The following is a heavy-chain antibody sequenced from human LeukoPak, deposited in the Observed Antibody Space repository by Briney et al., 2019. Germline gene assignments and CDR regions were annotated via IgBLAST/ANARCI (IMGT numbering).Heavy chain of an antibody. CDR1: GFTFSSYG. V-gene: IGHV3-30*02. CDR3: ARKYGSGKNYYYYYYMDV. CDR2: IRYDGSNK. J-gene: IGHJ6*03. Sequence: GGSLRLSCAASGFTFSSYGMHRVRQAPGKVLEWVAFIRYDGSNKYYADSVKGRFTISRDNSKNTLYLQMNSLRAEDTAVYYCARKYGSGKNYYYYYYMDVWGKGTTVTISS. D-gene: IGHD3-10*01.